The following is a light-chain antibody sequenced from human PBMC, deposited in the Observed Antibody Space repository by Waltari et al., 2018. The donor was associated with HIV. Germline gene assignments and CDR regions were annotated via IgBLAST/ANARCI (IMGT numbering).Light chain of an antibody. J-gene: IGLJ3*02. CDR1: SSDVGSYKL. CDR3: CSHAGRGAV. Sequence: QSALTQPASVSGSPGQSITISCTGTSSDVGSYKLVSWYQQHPGKAPKLMIYEVNERPSGVSNRFSGSKSGNTAALTISGLQAEDEAHYYCCSHAGRGAVFGGGTKVTVL. V-gene: IGLV2-23*02. CDR2: EVN.